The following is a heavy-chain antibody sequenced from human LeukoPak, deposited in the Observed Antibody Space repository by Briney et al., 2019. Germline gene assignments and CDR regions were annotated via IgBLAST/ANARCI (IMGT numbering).Heavy chain of an antibody. Sequence: GASVTVSFKSSGYTLPSHGIRWVRQAPGQGLDWMGLISDYNGNTHYAQKLQGRVTMTTHTSTSTADMEPSGLRSEDTAVYYCARDEGVLRDFDWLFGFDYWGQGTLVTVSS. CDR1: GYTLPSHG. D-gene: IGHD3-9*01. J-gene: IGHJ4*02. CDR2: ISDYNGNT. CDR3: ARDEGVLRDFDWLFGFDY. V-gene: IGHV1-18*04.